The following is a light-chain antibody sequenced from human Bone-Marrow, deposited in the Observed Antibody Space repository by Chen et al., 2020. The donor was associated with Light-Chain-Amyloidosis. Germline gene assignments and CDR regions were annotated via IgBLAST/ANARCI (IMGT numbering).Light chain of an antibody. V-gene: IGLV2-14*01. CDR2: EVT. CDR3: SSYTITNTLV. CDR1: SSDVGGDNH. Sequence: QSALTPPAAVTGSPGQSITIPCTRTSSDVGGDNHVSWYQQHPDKAPKLMIYEVTTRPSWVPDRFSGSKSDNTASLTISGLQTEDEADYFCSSYTITNTLVFGSGTRVTVL. J-gene: IGLJ1*01.